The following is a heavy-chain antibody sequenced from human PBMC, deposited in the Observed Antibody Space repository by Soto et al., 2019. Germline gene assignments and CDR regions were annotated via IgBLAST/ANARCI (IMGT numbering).Heavy chain of an antibody. CDR3: ARDLAAGDL. CDR2: INPMGGST. D-gene: IGHD6-13*01. CDR1: GYTFINYY. V-gene: IGHV1-46*01. Sequence: QEQLVQSGAEGKEPGASVKVSCKASGYTFINYYIHWVRQAPGQGLEWMAIINPMGGSTNYAQEFQGRVTLTDDTSTSTVYMELSSLRFEDTDLFYCARDLAAGDLGGQGTLVTVSS. J-gene: IGHJ5*02.